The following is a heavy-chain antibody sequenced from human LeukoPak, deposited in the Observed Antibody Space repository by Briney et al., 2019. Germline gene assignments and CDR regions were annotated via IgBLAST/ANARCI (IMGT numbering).Heavy chain of an antibody. J-gene: IGHJ5*02. CDR1: GGSFSGYY. D-gene: IGHD3-3*01. V-gene: IGHV4-34*01. CDR2: INHSGST. CDR3: ARGSKNVLRFLEWFRSGFDP. Sequence: SETLSLTXAVYGGSFSGYYWSWIRQPPGKGMEWIGVINHSGSTNYNPSLKSRVTISVDTSKNQFSLKLSSVTAADTAVYYCARGSKNVLRFLEWFRSGFDPWGQGTLVTVSS.